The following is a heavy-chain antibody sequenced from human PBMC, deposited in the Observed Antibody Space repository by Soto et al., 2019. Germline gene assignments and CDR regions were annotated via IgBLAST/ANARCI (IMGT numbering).Heavy chain of an antibody. CDR3: AKSVGPDPHDYYDSSGYYGDYFDY. D-gene: IGHD3-22*01. CDR1: GFTFSSYG. V-gene: IGHV3-30*18. Sequence: QVQLVESGGGVVQPGRSLRLSCAASGFTFSSYGMHWVRQAPGKGLEWVAVISYDGSNKYYADSVKGRFTISRDNSKNTLYLQMNSLRAEDTAVYYCAKSVGPDPHDYYDSSGYYGDYFDYWGQGTLVTVSS. J-gene: IGHJ4*02. CDR2: ISYDGSNK.